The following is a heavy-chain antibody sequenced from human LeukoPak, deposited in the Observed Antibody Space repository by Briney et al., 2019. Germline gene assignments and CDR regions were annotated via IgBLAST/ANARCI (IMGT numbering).Heavy chain of an antibody. V-gene: IGHV3-21*01. Sequence: KPGGSLRLSCAASGFTFHIYEMNWVRQAPGKGLEWVPSISSDSTYIYYADSLKGRFTISRDNAKNSLYLQMNSLRADDTAVYYCTRTERASYSSSWSFDYWGQGTLVTVSS. D-gene: IGHD6-13*01. CDR1: GFTFHIYE. J-gene: IGHJ4*02. CDR3: TRTERASYSSSWSFDY. CDR2: ISSDSTYI.